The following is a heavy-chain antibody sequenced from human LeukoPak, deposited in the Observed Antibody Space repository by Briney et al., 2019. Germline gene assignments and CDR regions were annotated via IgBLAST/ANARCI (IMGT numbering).Heavy chain of an antibody. CDR2: IYHSGST. V-gene: IGHV4-4*02. D-gene: IGHD3-10*01. CDR1: GGSISSSNW. CDR3: AGLRPTRGDAFDI. J-gene: IGHJ3*02. Sequence: SGTLSLTCAVSGGSISSSNWWSWVRQPPGKGLEWIGEIYHSGSTNYNPSLKSRVTISVDKSKNQFSLKLSSVTAADTAVYYCAGLRPTRGDAFDIWGQGTMVTVSS.